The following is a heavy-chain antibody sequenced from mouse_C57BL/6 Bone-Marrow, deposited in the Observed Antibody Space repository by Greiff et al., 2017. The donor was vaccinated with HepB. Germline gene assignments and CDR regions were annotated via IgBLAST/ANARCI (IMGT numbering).Heavy chain of an antibody. Sequence: VQLQQSGAELVRPGASVTLSCKASGYTFTDYDMHWVRQTPVHGLEWIGAIDPETGGTSYNQKFKGKAILTADKSSSTAYLELRSLTSEDSAAYYYARRVWSDYFDYWGQGTTLTVSS. V-gene: IGHV1-15*01. D-gene: IGHD2-10*02. CDR1: GYTFTDYD. CDR3: ARRVWSDYFDY. CDR2: IDPETGGT. J-gene: IGHJ2*01.